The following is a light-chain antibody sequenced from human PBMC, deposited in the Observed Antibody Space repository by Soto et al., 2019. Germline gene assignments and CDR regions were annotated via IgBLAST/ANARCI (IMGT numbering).Light chain of an antibody. CDR1: QSLLHSDGKTY. J-gene: IGKJ2*01. CDR3: MQSTHLPYT. CDR2: EVS. Sequence: DIVMTQTPFPLSVTPGQPASISCKSSQSLLHSDGKTYLYWYLQKPGQPPQIIMYEVSNRFSGVPDRFSGSGSGTDVTLTISRVEAEDVGVYYCMQSTHLPYTFGQGTKLEIK. V-gene: IGKV2D-29*01.